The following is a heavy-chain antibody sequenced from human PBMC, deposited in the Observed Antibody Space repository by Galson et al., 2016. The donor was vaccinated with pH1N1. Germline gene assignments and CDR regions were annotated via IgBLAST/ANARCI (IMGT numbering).Heavy chain of an antibody. CDR3: ARDVVEMTTGSLLYSFDY. CDR1: AYLISSCCY. D-gene: IGHD5-24*01. J-gene: IGHJ4*02. CDR2: IYTSGST. Sequence: LSLTCDVSAYLISSCCYWTWIRQPAGKGLEWIGHIYTSGSTNYNPSLKSRVTISLDTSKNQFSLRLSSVTAADTAVYYCARDVVEMTTGSLLYSFDYWGQGTLVTVSS. V-gene: IGHV4-61*09.